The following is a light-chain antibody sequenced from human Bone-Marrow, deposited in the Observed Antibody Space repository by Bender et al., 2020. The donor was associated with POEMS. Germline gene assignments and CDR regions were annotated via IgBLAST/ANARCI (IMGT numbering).Light chain of an antibody. CDR2: QDF. V-gene: IGLV3-1*01. CDR1: KLSNKY. CDR3: QAWDSNTGVVV. J-gene: IGLJ2*01. Sequence: SFDLTQPRSVSVSPGQTASITCSGDKLSNKYAAWYRQKAGQSPVLVIYQDFKRPSGIPERFSGSNSGNTATLTISGTQAVDEADYYCQAWDSNTGVVVFGGGTQLTVL.